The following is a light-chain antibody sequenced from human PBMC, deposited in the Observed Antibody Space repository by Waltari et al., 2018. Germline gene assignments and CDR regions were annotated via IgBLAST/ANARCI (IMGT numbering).Light chain of an antibody. CDR2: WAS. Sequence: DIVLTQSPDSLAVSLGERATIDCWSSQRLFFGASGKDYLAWYPQKPGQPPKVLIYWASTREAGVPERFSGSGSGAHFTLTVDSLQAEDVAVYYCQQYSSSPITFGQGTRLEI. CDR1: QRLFFGASGKDY. V-gene: IGKV4-1*01. J-gene: IGKJ5*01. CDR3: QQYSSSPIT.